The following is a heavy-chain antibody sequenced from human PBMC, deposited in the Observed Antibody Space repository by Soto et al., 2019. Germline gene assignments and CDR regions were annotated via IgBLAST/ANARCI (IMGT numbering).Heavy chain of an antibody. J-gene: IGHJ4*02. Sequence: PSETLSLTCTVSIDSSSFSNYYWGWIRQPPGKGLQWIGSSSYNGGTFYNPSLKGRVAISLDTSKKRPSLQVTSVTAADSAVYYCARHRIEVVWRGFDFWGQGSPVTVSS. CDR2: SSYNGGT. D-gene: IGHD1-1*01. V-gene: IGHV4-39*01. CDR3: ARHRIEVVWRGFDF. CDR1: IDSSSFSNYY.